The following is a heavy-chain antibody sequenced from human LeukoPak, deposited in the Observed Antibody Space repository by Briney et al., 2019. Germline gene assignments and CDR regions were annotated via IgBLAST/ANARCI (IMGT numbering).Heavy chain of an antibody. CDR3: ARGATVTTVSAFDI. CDR2: IYYSGST. V-gene: IGHV4-59*01. D-gene: IGHD4-17*01. J-gene: IGHJ3*02. CDR1: GGSISSYY. Sequence: PSETLSLTCTVSGGSISSYYWSWIRQPPGKGPEWIGYIYYSGSTNYNPSLKSRVTISVDTSKNQFSLKLSSVTAADTAVYYCARGATVTTVSAFDIWGQGTMVTVSS.